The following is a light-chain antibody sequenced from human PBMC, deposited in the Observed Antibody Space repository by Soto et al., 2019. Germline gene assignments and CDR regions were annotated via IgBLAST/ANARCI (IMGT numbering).Light chain of an antibody. Sequence: QSALTQPASVSGSPGQSITISCTGTSRDIGGYNYVSWHQQHPGKAPKVIITEVSNRPSGVSDRFSASKSGNAASLTISGLQAEDEADYYCSSYTAYTTLWVFGGGTKLTVL. CDR3: SSYTAYTTLWV. CDR2: EVS. CDR1: SRDIGGYNY. J-gene: IGLJ3*02. V-gene: IGLV2-14*01.